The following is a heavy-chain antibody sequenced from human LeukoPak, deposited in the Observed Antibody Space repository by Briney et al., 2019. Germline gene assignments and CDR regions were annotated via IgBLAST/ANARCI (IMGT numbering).Heavy chain of an antibody. CDR1: GYTFTSFY. CDR2: INHSGGST. CDR3: ARDLTQSYYDFWSGYPRAYGMDV. D-gene: IGHD3-3*01. Sequence: ASVKVSCKASGYTFTSFYMHWVRQAPGQGLEWMGIINHSGGSTSYAQKFQGRVTMTRDTSTSTVYMELSSLRSEDTAVYYCARDLTQSYYDFWSGYPRAYGMDVWGQGTMVTVSS. V-gene: IGHV1-46*01. J-gene: IGHJ6*02.